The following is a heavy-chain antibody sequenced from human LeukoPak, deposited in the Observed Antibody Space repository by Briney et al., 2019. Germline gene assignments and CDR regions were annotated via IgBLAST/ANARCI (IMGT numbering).Heavy chain of an antibody. CDR3: AKDYYDSSVYYYYYYGMDV. J-gene: IGHJ6*02. CDR2: ISYDGSNK. V-gene: IGHV3-30*18. D-gene: IGHD3-22*01. Sequence: GGSLRLSCAASGFTFSSYGMHWVRQAPGKGLGWVAVISYDGSNKYYADSVKGRFTISRDNSKNTLYLQMNSLRAEDTAVYYCAKDYYDSSVYYYYYYGMDVWGQGTTVTVSS. CDR1: GFTFSSYG.